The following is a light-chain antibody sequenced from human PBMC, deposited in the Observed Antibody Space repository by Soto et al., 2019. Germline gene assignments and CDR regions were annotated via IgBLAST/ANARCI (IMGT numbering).Light chain of an antibody. CDR3: LQDYNYPRT. CDR1: QGIRNE. CDR2: AAS. J-gene: IGKJ1*01. V-gene: IGKV1-6*01. Sequence: AIQMTQSPPSLSASVGDRVTITCRASQGIRNELGWYQQRPGKAPKLLIYAASTLDSGVPSRFSASGSGTDFTLTISSLRPEDSATYYCLQDYNYPRTFGQGTKVEI.